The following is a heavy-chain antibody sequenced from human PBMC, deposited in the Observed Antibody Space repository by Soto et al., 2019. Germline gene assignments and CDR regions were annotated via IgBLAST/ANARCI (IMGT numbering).Heavy chain of an antibody. J-gene: IGHJ4*02. CDR3: ARDYCSSTSCPGYYFDY. CDR1: GGTIISSNW. V-gene: IGHV4-4*02. D-gene: IGHD2-2*01. CDR2: IYHSGST. Sequence: SETLCLTCAVSGGTIISSNWWSRVNQTPGKGLEWTGYIYHSGSTYYNPSLKSRVTISVDKSKNQFSLKLSSVTAADTAVYYCARDYCSSTSCPGYYFDYWGQGTLVTVSS.